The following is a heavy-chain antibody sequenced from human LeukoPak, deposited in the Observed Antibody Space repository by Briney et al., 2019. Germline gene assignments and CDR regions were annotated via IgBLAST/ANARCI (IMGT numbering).Heavy chain of an antibody. D-gene: IGHD3-3*01. CDR1: GGSISSHY. Sequence: SETLSLTCTVSGGSISSHYWSWIRQPPGKGLEWIGYIYYSGSTNYNPSLKSRVTISVDTSKNQFSLELSSVTAADTAVYYCARDNLHDFWSGYPSSWFDPWGQGTLVTVSS. CDR2: IYYSGST. V-gene: IGHV4-59*11. CDR3: ARDNLHDFWSGYPSSWFDP. J-gene: IGHJ5*02.